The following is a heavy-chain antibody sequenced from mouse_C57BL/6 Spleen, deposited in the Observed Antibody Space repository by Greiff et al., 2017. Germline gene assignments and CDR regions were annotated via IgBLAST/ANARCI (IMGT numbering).Heavy chain of an antibody. V-gene: IGHV14-2*01. CDR2: IDPEDGET. CDR1: GFNIKDYY. Sequence: VQLQQSGAELVKPGASVKLSCTASGFNIKDYYMHWVKQRTEQGLEWIGRIDPEDGETKYDPKFQGKATITADTSSNTAYLQLSSLTSEDTAVYYCARSRYYGSSPWFAYWGQGTLVTVSA. J-gene: IGHJ3*01. D-gene: IGHD1-1*01. CDR3: ARSRYYGSSPWFAY.